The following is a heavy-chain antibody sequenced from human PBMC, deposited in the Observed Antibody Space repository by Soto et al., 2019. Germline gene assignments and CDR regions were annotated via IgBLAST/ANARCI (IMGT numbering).Heavy chain of an antibody. J-gene: IGHJ6*02. Sequence: TLSLTCTVSGGSNSSGGYYWSWIRQDPVKGLEWIGYIYYSGSTYYNPSLKSRVTISVDTSKNQFSLKLSSVTAADTAVYYCARLMVPYYYYGMDVWGQGTTVTVS. D-gene: IGHD2-8*01. CDR3: ARLMVPYYYYGMDV. V-gene: IGHV4-31*03. CDR1: GGSNSSGGYY. CDR2: IYYSGST.